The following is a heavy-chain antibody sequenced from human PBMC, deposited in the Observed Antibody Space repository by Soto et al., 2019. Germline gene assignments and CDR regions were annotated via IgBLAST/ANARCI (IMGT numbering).Heavy chain of an antibody. CDR2: IYYSGST. Sequence: PSETLSLTCTVSGGSVSSGSYYWSWIRQPPGKGLEWIGYIYYSGSTNYNPSLKSRVTISVDTSKNQFSLKLSSVTAADTAVYYCARSTSAPGHFDYWGQGTLVTVSS. D-gene: IGHD6-6*01. CDR3: ARSTSAPGHFDY. J-gene: IGHJ4*02. V-gene: IGHV4-61*01. CDR1: GGSVSSGSYY.